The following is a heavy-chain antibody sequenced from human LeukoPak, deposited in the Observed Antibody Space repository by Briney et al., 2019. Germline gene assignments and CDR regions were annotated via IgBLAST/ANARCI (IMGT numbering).Heavy chain of an antibody. V-gene: IGHV3-20*04. CDR2: INSDGINT. CDR1: GFTFDDYG. CDR3: ARDLGQYYDTSDNWFDP. Sequence: GGSLRLSCAASGFTFDDYGMSWVRQAPGKGLEWVSGINSDGINTSYADSVKGRFTISRDNAKNTLNLQMNSLRAEDTAVYYCARDLGQYYDTSDNWFDPWGQGTLVTVSS. D-gene: IGHD3-22*01. J-gene: IGHJ5*02.